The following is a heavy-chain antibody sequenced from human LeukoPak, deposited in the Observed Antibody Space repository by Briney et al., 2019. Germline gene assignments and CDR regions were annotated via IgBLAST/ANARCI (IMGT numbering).Heavy chain of an antibody. V-gene: IGHV3-21*01. CDR2: ITRSNYI. CDR1: GFTFSSYS. CDR3: ARDGPVAGLDY. Sequence: GGSLRLSCAASGFTFSSYSMNWVRQAPGKGLEWVSSITRSNYIYYADSLKGRFTISRDNAKNLLYLQMNSLRAEDTAVYYCARDGPVAGLDYWGQGTLVTVSS. D-gene: IGHD6-19*01. J-gene: IGHJ4*02.